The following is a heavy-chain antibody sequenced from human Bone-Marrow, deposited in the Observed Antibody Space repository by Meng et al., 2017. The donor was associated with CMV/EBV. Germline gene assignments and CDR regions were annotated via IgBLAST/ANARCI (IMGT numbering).Heavy chain of an antibody. CDR1: GGSISSYY. D-gene: IGHD3-3*01. CDR2: IYYSGST. J-gene: IGHJ6*02. V-gene: IGHV4-59*01. CDR3: ARDFWSGAGYYYYGMDV. Sequence: SETLSLTCTVSGGSISSYYWSWIRQPPGKGLEWIGHIYYSGSTNYNPFLKSRVTISVDTSKNQFSLKLSSVTAADTAVYYCARDFWSGAGYYYYGMDVWGQGTTVTVSS.